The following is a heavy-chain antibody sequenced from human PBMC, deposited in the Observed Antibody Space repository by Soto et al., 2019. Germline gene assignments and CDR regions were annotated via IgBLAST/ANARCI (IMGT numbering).Heavy chain of an antibody. CDR3: ASGYCSSTSCLYKFDY. CDR2: IWYDGSNK. V-gene: IGHV3-33*01. Sequence: GGSLRLSCAASGFTFSSYGMHWVRQAPGKGLEWVAVIWYDGSNKYYADSVKGRFTISRDNSKNTLYLQMNSLRAEDTAGYYCASGYCSSTSCLYKFDYWGQGTLVTVSS. D-gene: IGHD2-2*03. J-gene: IGHJ4*02. CDR1: GFTFSSYG.